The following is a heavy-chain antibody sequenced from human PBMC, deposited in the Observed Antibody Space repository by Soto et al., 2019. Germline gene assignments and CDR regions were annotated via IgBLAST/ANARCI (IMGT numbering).Heavy chain of an antibody. CDR3: AKTPGVITVFTSFDH. D-gene: IGHD7-27*01. V-gene: IGHV3-23*01. J-gene: IGHJ4*02. Sequence: PGGSLRLSCVASGFTFNKYALAWVRQAPGKGLEWVSAISGSGASTDNADSVKGRFTISRDNSNNTLYLQMNSLRAEDTAVYYCAKTPGVITVFTSFDHWGQGTPVTVSS. CDR2: ISGSGAST. CDR1: GFTFNKYA.